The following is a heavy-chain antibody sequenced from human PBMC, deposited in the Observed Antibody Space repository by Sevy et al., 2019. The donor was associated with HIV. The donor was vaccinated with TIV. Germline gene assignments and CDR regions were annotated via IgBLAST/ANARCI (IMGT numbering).Heavy chain of an antibody. Sequence: GGSLRLSCAASGFTFSNAWMSWVRQAPGKGLEWVGRSKSKIDGGTIDYAAPLKGRFTISREDSKNTLYLQMNSLKTEETAVYYCTTGRYCGGDCHGFDVWGQGTMVTVSS. D-gene: IGHD2-21*01. J-gene: IGHJ3*01. CDR3: TTGRYCGGDCHGFDV. CDR1: GFTFSNAW. V-gene: IGHV3-15*01. CDR2: SKSKIDGGTI.